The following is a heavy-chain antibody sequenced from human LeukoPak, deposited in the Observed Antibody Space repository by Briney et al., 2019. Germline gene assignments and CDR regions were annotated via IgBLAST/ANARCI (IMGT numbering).Heavy chain of an antibody. Sequence: ASVKVSCKTSGYSFSSYGISWVRQAPGQGLEWMGWISGYDVNTNYEQKFQGRVTMTIDTSTSTAYMEVRSLRSDDTAVYYCARDGIGNHFWSLFDYWGQGTLVTVSS. CDR2: ISGYDVNT. V-gene: IGHV1-18*01. CDR3: ARDGIGNHFWSLFDY. J-gene: IGHJ4*02. D-gene: IGHD3-3*02. CDR1: GYSFSSYG.